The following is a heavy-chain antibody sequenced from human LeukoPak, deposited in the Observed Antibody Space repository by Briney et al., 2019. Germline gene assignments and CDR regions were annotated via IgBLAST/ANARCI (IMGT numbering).Heavy chain of an antibody. Sequence: NPSETLSLTCAVYGGSFSGYYWSWIRQPPGKGLEWIGEINHSVGTNYNPSLKSRVTISVDTSKNQFSLKLSSVTAADTAVYYCARSSEGRYYYDSSGFSYYYYYMDVWGKGTTVTISS. D-gene: IGHD3-22*01. J-gene: IGHJ6*03. CDR1: GGSFSGYY. CDR3: ARSSEGRYYYDSSGFSYYYYYMDV. V-gene: IGHV4-34*01. CDR2: INHSVGT.